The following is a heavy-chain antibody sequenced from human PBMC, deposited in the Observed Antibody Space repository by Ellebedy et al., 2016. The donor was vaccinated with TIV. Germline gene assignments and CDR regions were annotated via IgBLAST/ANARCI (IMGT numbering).Heavy chain of an antibody. Sequence: GESLKISCAASGFTFSSYAMSWVRQAPGKGLEWVSAISSSGGSTYYADSVKGRFTISSDNSKNTLYLQMNSLRAEDTAVYYCVVQQQLAYYFDYWGQGTLVTVSS. J-gene: IGHJ4*02. CDR3: VVQQQLAYYFDY. D-gene: IGHD6-13*01. V-gene: IGHV3-23*01. CDR1: GFTFSSYA. CDR2: ISSSGGST.